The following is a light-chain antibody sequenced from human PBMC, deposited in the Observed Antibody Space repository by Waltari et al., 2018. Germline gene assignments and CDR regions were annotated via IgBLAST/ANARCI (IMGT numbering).Light chain of an antibody. V-gene: IGLV5-45*03. CDR3: MIWHSSAWV. CDR2: YKSDSDK. J-gene: IGLJ3*02. Sequence: QSVLTQPSSLSASPGASASLTCTLRSGINIGTRWIYWYQQKPGSPPQYLLRYKSDSDKQQGSGVPSRFSGSKDASANAGILLISGLQSEDEADYYCMIWHSSAWVFGGGTKLTVL. CDR1: SGINIGTRW.